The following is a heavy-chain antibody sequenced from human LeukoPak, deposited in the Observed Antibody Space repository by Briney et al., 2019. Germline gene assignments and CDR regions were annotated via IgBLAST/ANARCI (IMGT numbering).Heavy chain of an antibody. CDR2: IIPIFGTA. D-gene: IGHD1-26*01. V-gene: IGHV1-69*13. CDR3: ASADHIVGSDGGPTFYYYYYYYMDV. CDR1: GGTFSSYA. J-gene: IGHJ6*03. Sequence: SVKVSCKASGGTFSSYAISWVRQAPGQGLEWMGGIIPIFGTANYAQKFQGRVTITADESTSTAYMELSSLRSEDTAVYYCASADHIVGSDGGPTFYYYYYYYMDVWGKGTTVTISS.